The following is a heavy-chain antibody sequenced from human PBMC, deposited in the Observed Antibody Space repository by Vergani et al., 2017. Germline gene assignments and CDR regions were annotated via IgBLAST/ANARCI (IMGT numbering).Heavy chain of an antibody. Sequence: QVQLQQGGAGLLKPSATLSLTCAVYGGSFSGYYWSWIRQPPGKGLEWIGEINHSGSTNYNPSLKSRVTISVDTSKNQFSLMPSSVTAADTAVYYCARKYRITMVRGVIGNRMDYWGQGTLVTVSS. CDR1: GGSFSGYY. D-gene: IGHD3-10*01. CDR2: INHSGST. V-gene: IGHV4-34*01. CDR3: ARKYRITMVRGVIGNRMDY. J-gene: IGHJ4*02.